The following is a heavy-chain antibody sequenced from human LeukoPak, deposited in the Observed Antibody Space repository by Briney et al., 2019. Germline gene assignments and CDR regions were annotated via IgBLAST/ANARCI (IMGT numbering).Heavy chain of an antibody. V-gene: IGHV1-2*02. CDR2: INPNSGGT. CDR3: ARDYYDILTGTQRTYYYYYMDV. CDR1: GYTFTGYY. J-gene: IGHJ6*03. D-gene: IGHD3-9*01. Sequence: GASVKVSCKASGYTFTGYYMHWVRQAPGQGLEWMGWINPNSGGTNYAQKFQGRVTMTRDTSTSTVYMELSSLRSEDTAVYYCARDYYDILTGTQRTYYYYYMDVWGKGTTVTISS.